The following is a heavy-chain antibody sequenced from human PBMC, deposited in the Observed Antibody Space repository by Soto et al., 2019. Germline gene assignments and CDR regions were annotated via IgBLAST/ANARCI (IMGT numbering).Heavy chain of an antibody. V-gene: IGHV1-3*05. J-gene: IGHJ4*02. CDR3: ARAVAVPADFDY. D-gene: IGHD6-19*01. CDR1: GYTLTVYA. Sequence: QVQLVQSGAEEKKPGASVKVSCKASGYTLTVYAIHWVRQAPGQRLEWMGWINAGNGHTKYSQKFQGRVTITRDTSASTAYMELSSLRSEDTALYYCARAVAVPADFDYWGQGTLVTVSS. CDR2: INAGNGHT.